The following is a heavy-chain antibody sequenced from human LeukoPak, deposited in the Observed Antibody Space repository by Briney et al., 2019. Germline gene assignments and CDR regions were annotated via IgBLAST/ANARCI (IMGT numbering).Heavy chain of an antibody. V-gene: IGHV3-23*01. CDR1: GFTFSSYA. J-gene: IGHJ2*01. Sequence: PGGSLRLSCAASGFTFSSYAMSWVRQAPGKGLEWVSAISGSGGSTYYADSVKGRFTISRDNSKNTLYLQMNSLRAEDTAVYYCAKDRHYYDSSGYYYWNFDLWGRGTLVTVPS. CDR2: ISGSGGST. CDR3: AKDRHYYDSSGYYYWNFDL. D-gene: IGHD3-22*01.